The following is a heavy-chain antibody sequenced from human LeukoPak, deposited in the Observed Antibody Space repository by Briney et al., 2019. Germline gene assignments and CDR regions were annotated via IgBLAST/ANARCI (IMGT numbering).Heavy chain of an antibody. V-gene: IGHV1-2*02. CDR2: INPNSGGT. CDR3: ACVYGSGSYYNDDYFDY. D-gene: IGHD3-10*01. Sequence: ASVKVSCKASGYTFTAYYVHWVRQAPGQGLEWIGWINPNSGGTNYAQKFQGRVTMTRDTSISTAYMELSRLRSDDTAVYYCACVYGSGSYYNDDYFDYWGQGTLVTVSS. J-gene: IGHJ4*02. CDR1: GYTFTAYY.